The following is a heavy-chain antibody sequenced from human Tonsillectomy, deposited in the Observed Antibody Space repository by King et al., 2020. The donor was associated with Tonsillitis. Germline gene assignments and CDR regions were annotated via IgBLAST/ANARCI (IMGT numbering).Heavy chain of an antibody. CDR1: GFTFSNAW. CDR2: IKSKTDGGTT. D-gene: IGHD6-19*01. V-gene: IGHV3-15*07. Sequence: DVQLVESGGGLVKPGGSLRLSCAASGFTFSNAWMNWVRQAPGKGLECVGRIKSKTDGGTTDYGASVKGSFTISRDDSKNTLYLQMNSLKTEDTAVYYCTTVGVAVAGTLSFDYWGQGTLVTVSS. J-gene: IGHJ4*02. CDR3: TTVGVAVAGTLSFDY.